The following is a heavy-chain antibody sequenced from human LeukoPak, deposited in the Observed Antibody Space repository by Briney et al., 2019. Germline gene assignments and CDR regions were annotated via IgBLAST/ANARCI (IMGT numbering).Heavy chain of an antibody. CDR1: GYTFTGYY. CDR3: ARSPWGTMVWGVIRVGFDP. CDR2: INPNSGGT. V-gene: IGHV1-2*02. Sequence: ASVKVSCKASGYTFTGYYMHWVRQAPGQGLEWMGWINPNSGGTNYAQKFRGRVTMTRDTSISTAYMELSRLRSDDTAVYYCARSPWGTMVWGVIRVGFDPWGQGTLVTVSS. D-gene: IGHD3-10*01. J-gene: IGHJ5*02.